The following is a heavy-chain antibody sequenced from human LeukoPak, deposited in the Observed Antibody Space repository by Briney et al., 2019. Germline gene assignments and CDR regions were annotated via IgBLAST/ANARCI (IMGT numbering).Heavy chain of an antibody. CDR1: GFTFRTYW. J-gene: IGHJ4*02. CDR2: ISYDGTDK. CDR3: ARVPRNASSWEVDY. Sequence: GGSLRLSCAASGFTFRTYWMHWVRQVPGKGLEWVAIISYDGTDKYYGGSVKGRFTISRDNSKNTLYLQMNSLRAEDTAVYYCARVPRNASSWEVDYWGQGTLVTVSS. D-gene: IGHD6-13*01. V-gene: IGHV3-30*03.